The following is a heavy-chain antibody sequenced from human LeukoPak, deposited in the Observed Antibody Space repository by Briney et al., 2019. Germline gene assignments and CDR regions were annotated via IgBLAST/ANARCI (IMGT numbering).Heavy chain of an antibody. V-gene: IGHV4-61*02. D-gene: IGHD6-13*01. Sequence: SQTLSLTCTVSGGSISSGSYYWSWIRQPAGKGLEWIGSIYYSGSTYYNPSLKSRVTISVDTSKNQFSLKLSSVTAADTAMYYCARYREQHHWGQGTLVTVSS. CDR2: IYYSGST. CDR1: GGSISSGSYY. CDR3: ARYREQHH. J-gene: IGHJ1*01.